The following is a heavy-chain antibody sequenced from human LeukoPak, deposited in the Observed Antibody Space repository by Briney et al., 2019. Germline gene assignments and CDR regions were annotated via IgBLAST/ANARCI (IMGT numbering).Heavy chain of an antibody. CDR2: IWYDGSNK. Sequence: PGGSLRLSCAASGFTFSNYAIHWVRQAPGKGLEWVAVIWYDGSNKYYADSVKGRFTISRDNSKNTLYLQMNSLRVEDTAVYYCARVHAYCGGDCYSAAFDIWGQGTMVTVSS. V-gene: IGHV3-33*08. CDR3: ARVHAYCGGDCYSAAFDI. J-gene: IGHJ3*02. CDR1: GFTFSNYA. D-gene: IGHD2-21*02.